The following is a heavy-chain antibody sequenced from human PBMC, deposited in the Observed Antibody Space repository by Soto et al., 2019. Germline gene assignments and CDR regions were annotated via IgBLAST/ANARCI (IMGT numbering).Heavy chain of an antibody. CDR3: ARVLMGIAVAGTGNWFDP. CDR2: TYYRSKWYN. D-gene: IGHD6-19*01. CDR1: GDSVSSNSAA. V-gene: IGHV6-1*01. J-gene: IGHJ5*02. Sequence: LSQTLSLTCAISGDSVSSNSAAWNWIRQSPSRGLEWLGRTYYRSKWYNDYAVSVKSRLTINPDTSTNQFSLQLNSVTPEDTAVYYCARVLMGIAVAGTGNWFDPWGQGTLVTVSS.